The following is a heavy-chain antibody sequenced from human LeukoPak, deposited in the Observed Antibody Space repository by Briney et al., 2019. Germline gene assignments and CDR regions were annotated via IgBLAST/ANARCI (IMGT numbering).Heavy chain of an antibody. CDR1: GYTFTSYG. J-gene: IGHJ5*02. D-gene: IGHD3-16*01. CDR2: IIPILGIA. Sequence: GASVKVSCKASGYTFTSYGISWVRQAPGQGLEWMGWIIPILGIANYAQKFQGRVTITADKSTSTAYMELSSLRSEDTAVYYCARDPDYDYVSSWGQGTLVTVSS. CDR3: ARDPDYDYVSS. V-gene: IGHV1-69*10.